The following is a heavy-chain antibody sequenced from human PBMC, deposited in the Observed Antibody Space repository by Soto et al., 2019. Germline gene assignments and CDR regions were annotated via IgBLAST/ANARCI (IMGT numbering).Heavy chain of an antibody. D-gene: IGHD2-15*01. CDR2: INPDNGNT. CDR1: GYTFTRYT. J-gene: IGHJ5*02. V-gene: IGHV1-3*01. CDR3: ARGIATGQLDP. Sequence: ASVKVSCKASGYTFTRYTMNWVRQTPGQRLEWMGWINPDNGNTKSSQKFQDRVIITRDTSASTAYMDLSSLRSEDTAVYYCARGIATGQLDPWGQGTLVTVSS.